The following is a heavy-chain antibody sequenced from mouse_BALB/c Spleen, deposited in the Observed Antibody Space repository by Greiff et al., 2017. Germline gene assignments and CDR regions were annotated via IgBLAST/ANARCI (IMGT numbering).Heavy chain of an antibody. V-gene: IGHV5-9-4*01. CDR3: ARGDYDEYYFDY. J-gene: IGHJ2*01. CDR1: GFTFSSYA. CDR2: ISSGGSYT. D-gene: IGHD2-4*01. Sequence: EVMLVESGGGLVKPGGSLKLSCAASGFTFSSYAMSWVRQSPEKRLEWVAEISSGGSYTYYPDTVTGRFTISRDNAKNTLYLEMSSLRSEDTAMYYCARGDYDEYYFDYWGQGTTLTVSS.